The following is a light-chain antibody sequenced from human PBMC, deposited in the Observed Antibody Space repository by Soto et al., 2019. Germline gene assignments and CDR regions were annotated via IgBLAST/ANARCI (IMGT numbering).Light chain of an antibody. V-gene: IGLV2-8*01. CDR3: SSYASGNIYV. CDR2: AVN. Sequence: QSAPTQPPSASGSPGQSVTISCTGTSSDVGPYKYVSWYQQHPGKAPKLIIYAVNQRPSGVPDRFSGSKSGNTASLTVSGLQAEDEADYYCSSYASGNIYVFGTGTKVT. CDR1: SSDVGPYKY. J-gene: IGLJ1*01.